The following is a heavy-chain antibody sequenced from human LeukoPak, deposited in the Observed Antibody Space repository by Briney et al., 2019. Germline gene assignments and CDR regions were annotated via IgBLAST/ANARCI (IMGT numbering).Heavy chain of an antibody. CDR1: GFSFANYG. Sequence: PGGSLRLSCAASGFSFANYGMHWVRQAPGKGLEWVANIKQDGSEKYYVDSVKGRFTISRDNAKNSLYLQMNSLRAEDTAVYYCAREEYSSSPMDYWGQGTLVIVSS. CDR3: AREEYSSSPMDY. CDR2: IKQDGSEK. D-gene: IGHD6-6*01. J-gene: IGHJ4*02. V-gene: IGHV3-7*01.